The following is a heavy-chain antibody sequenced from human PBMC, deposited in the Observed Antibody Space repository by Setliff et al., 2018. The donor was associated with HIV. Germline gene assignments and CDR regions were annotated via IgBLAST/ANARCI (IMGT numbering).Heavy chain of an antibody. Sequence: GESLKISCQGSGYNFATYWIGWVRQTPGKGLEWIGIIFPDDSDTRERPSFQGHVSISVDKSINTAYLEWDSLKDSDSAMYYCARREYRYGYIDKWGQGTLVTVSS. V-gene: IGHV5-51*01. CDR3: ARREYRYGYIDK. D-gene: IGHD5-18*01. J-gene: IGHJ4*02. CDR1: GYNFATYW. CDR2: IFPDDSDT.